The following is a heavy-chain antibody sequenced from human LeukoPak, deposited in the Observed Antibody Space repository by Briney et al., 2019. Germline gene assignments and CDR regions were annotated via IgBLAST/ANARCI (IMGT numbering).Heavy chain of an antibody. CDR3: ARSDDKLAFDY. Sequence: PSETLSLTCTVSGYSISSGYYWGWIRQPPGKGLEWIGSIYYSGSTYYNPSLKSRVTISVDTSKNQFSLKLSSVTAADTAVYYCARSDDKLAFDYWGQGTLVTVSS. V-gene: IGHV4-38-2*02. J-gene: IGHJ4*02. CDR1: GYSISSGYY. CDR2: IYYSGST. D-gene: IGHD1-1*01.